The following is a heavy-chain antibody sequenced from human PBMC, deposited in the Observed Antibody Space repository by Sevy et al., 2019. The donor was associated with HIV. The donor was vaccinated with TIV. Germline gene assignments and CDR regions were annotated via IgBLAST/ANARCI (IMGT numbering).Heavy chain of an antibody. CDR3: AKDLVSYDSSGYYDY. J-gene: IGHJ4*02. CDR1: GFTFSSYA. D-gene: IGHD3-22*01. CDR2: ISGSGGST. Sequence: GGSLRLSCAASGFTFSSYAMSWVRQAPGKGLEWVSAISGSGGSTYYADSVKGRFTISTDNSKNTLYLQMNSLRAEDTAVYYCAKDLVSYDSSGYYDYWGQGTLVTVSS. V-gene: IGHV3-23*01.